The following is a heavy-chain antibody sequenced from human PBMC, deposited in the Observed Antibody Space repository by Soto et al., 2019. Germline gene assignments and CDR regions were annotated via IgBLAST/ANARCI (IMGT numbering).Heavy chain of an antibody. V-gene: IGHV4-34*01. CDR2: INHSGST. D-gene: IGHD2-15*01. CDR3: ARLNLGYCSGGSCYSGVNFDY. J-gene: IGHJ4*02. CDR1: GGSFSGYY. Sequence: SETLSLTCAVYGGSFSGYYWSWIRQPPGKGLEWIGEINHSGSTNYNPSLKSRVTISVDTSKNQFSRKLSSVTAADTAVYYCARLNLGYCSGGSCYSGVNFDYWGQGTLVTVSS.